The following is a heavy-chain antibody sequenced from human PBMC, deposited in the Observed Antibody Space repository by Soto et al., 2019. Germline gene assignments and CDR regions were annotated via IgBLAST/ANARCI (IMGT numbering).Heavy chain of an antibody. D-gene: IGHD6-19*01. CDR1: GGTFSSYA. Sequence: SVKVSCKASGGTFSSYAISWVRQAPGQGLEWMGGIIPIFGTANYAQKFQGRVTITADESTSTAYMELSSLRSEDTAVYYCAREGSGGWYDYYYNGMDVSGPGPTGTVS. CDR2: IIPIFGTA. V-gene: IGHV1-69*13. J-gene: IGHJ6*02. CDR3: AREGSGGWYDYYYNGMDV.